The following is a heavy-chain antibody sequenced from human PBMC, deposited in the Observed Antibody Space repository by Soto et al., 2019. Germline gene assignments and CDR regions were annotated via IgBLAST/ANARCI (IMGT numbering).Heavy chain of an antibody. V-gene: IGHV3-13*01. J-gene: IGHJ5*02. CDR2: IGVVGDT. D-gene: IGHD3-10*01. CDR3: VRGLPGGFDP. CDR1: GFILSNYD. Sequence: RLSCAASGFILSNYDVHWVRQTSGHGLEWVARIGVVGDTNYSGSVKGRFTISRQNARNSFFLQMNSLIAGATAVYFCVRGLPGGFDPCGQGTLVTLSA.